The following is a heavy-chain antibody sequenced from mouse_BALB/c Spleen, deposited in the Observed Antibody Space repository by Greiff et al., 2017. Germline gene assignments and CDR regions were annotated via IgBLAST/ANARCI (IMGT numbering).Heavy chain of an antibody. J-gene: IGHJ3*01. CDR2: IWGDGST. V-gene: IGHV2-6-7*01. D-gene: IGHD1-1*01. Sequence: VQRVESGPGLVAPSQSLSITCTVSGFSLTGYGVNWVRQPPGKGLEWLGMIWGDGSTDYNSALKSRLSISKDNSKSQVFLKMNSLQTDDTARYYCARGYYGSSFWFAYWGQGTLVTVSA. CDR1: GFSLTGYG. CDR3: ARGYYGSSFWFAY.